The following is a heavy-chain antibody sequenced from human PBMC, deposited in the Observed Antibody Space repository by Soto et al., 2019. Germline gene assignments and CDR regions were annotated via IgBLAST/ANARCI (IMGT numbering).Heavy chain of an antibody. D-gene: IGHD4-17*01. CDR1: GFTFSSYA. V-gene: IGHV3-23*01. CDR2: ISGSGGST. J-gene: IGHJ5*02. Sequence: EVQLLESGGGLVQPGGSLRLSCAASGFTFSSYAMSWVRQAPGKGLEWVSAISGSGGSTYYADSVKGRFTISRDTSKDPLYLQMNSRRAADTAVYYCAKDRLYGDYAPRWFDPSGQGPLVTVSS. CDR3: AKDRLYGDYAPRWFDP.